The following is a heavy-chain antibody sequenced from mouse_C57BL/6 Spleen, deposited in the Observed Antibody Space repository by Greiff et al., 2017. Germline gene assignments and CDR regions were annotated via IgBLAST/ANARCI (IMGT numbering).Heavy chain of an antibody. CDR2: IDPETGGT. D-gene: IGHD1-1*01. V-gene: IGHV1-15*01. Sequence: QVQLQQSGAELVRPGASVTLSCKASGYTFTDYEMHWVKQTPVHGLEWIGAIDPETGGTASNQKFKGKAILTADKSSSTAYMELRSLTAEDSAVYYCRSKGVYYGSNYWGQGTTLTVSS. J-gene: IGHJ2*01. CDR3: RSKGVYYGSNY. CDR1: GYTFTDYE.